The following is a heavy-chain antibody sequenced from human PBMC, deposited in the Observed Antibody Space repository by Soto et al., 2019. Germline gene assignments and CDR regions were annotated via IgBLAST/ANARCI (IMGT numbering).Heavy chain of an antibody. D-gene: IGHD4-17*01. CDR1: GGPIRSGGHY. CDR2: IYHTGSA. CDR3: ARAYGDYYVDR. V-gene: IGHV4-31*03. J-gene: IGHJ4*02. Sequence: QVQLQESGPGLVKPSQTLSLTCTVSGGPIRSGGHYWSWIRQHPGKGLEWIGYIYHTGSAYYNPSLKSRLNISVDTSTNQFSLKLASVTAADTAVYYCARAYGDYYVDRWGQGTLVTVSS.